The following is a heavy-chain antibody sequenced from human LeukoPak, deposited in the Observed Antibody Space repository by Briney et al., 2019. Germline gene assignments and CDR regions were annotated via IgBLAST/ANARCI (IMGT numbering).Heavy chain of an antibody. V-gene: IGHV3-23*01. Sequence: GGSLRLSCAASGFTFSSYAMSWVRQAPGKGLEWVLAISGSGGSTYYADSVKGRFTISRDNSKNTLYLQMNSLRAEDTAVYYCAKRVVAATRPYYYGMDVWGQGTTVTVSS. CDR3: AKRVVAATRPYYYGMDV. D-gene: IGHD2-15*01. J-gene: IGHJ6*02. CDR2: ISGSGGST. CDR1: GFTFSSYA.